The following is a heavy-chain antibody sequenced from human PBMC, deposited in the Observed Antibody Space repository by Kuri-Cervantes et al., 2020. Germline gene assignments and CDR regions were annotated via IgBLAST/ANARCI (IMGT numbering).Heavy chain of an antibody. CDR2: IRSKAYGGTT. V-gene: IGHV3-49*04. Sequence: GGSLRLSCAASGFTFSSYAMSWVRQAPGKGLEWVGFIRSKAYGGTTEYAASVKGRFTISRDDSRGIAYLQMNSLKTEDTAVYYCTRGRGGYYDIDFDSWGQGTLVTVSS. CDR3: TRGRGGYYDIDFDS. D-gene: IGHD3-22*01. J-gene: IGHJ4*02. CDR1: GFTFSSYA.